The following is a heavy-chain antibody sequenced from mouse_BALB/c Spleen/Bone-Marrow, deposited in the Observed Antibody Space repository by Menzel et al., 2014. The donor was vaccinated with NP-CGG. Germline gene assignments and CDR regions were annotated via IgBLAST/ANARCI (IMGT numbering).Heavy chain of an antibody. J-gene: IGHJ3*01. CDR2: ISSGGSYT. CDR1: GFTFSSYA. V-gene: IGHV5-9-3*01. Sequence: EVKVVESGGGLVKPGGSLKLSCAASGFTFSSYAMSWVRQTPEKRLEWVATISSGGSYTYYPDSVKGRFTISRDNAKNTLYLQMSSLRSEDTAMYYCARPGFAYWGQGTLVTVSA. CDR3: ARPGFAY.